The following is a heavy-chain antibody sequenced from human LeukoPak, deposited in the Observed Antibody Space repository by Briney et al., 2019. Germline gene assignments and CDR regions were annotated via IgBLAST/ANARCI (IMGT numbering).Heavy chain of an antibody. V-gene: IGHV4-59*08. J-gene: IGHJ3*02. CDR2: ISYRRAT. D-gene: IGHD2-2*01. CDR3: ASNAGPGALDAIDI. Sequence: SLDSINRHYSSWGCPTLSEGRERIGYISYRRATNHNPPSQCRVTLSIDASNNQISLRLSSVTAADTAVYYCASNAGPGALDAIDIWGQGRKVTVSS. CDR1: LDSINRHY.